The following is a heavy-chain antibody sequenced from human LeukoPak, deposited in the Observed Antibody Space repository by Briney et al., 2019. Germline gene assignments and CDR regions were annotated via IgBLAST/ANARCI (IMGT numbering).Heavy chain of an antibody. J-gene: IGHJ4*02. D-gene: IGHD5-18*01. CDR2: IYTSGST. V-gene: IGHV4-61*02. CDR3: ARFPGYSYGPHFDY. CDR1: GGSISSGSYY. Sequence: PSQTLSLTCTASGGSISSGSYYWSWIRQPAGKGLEWIGRIYTSGSTNYNPSLKSRVTISVDTSKNQFSLKLSSVTAADTAVYYCARFPGYSYGPHFDYWGQGTLVTVSS.